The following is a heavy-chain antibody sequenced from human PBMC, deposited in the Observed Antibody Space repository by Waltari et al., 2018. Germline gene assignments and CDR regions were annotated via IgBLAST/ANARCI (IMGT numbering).Heavy chain of an antibody. V-gene: IGHV3-21*01. CDR3: AREGVIVVVIDY. D-gene: IGHD3-22*01. J-gene: IGHJ4*02. Sequence: EVQLVESGGGLVKPGGSLRLSCAASGFTFSSYSMNWVRQAPGKGLGWVSSISSSSSYIYYADSVKGRFTISRDNAKNSLYLQMNSLRAEDTAVYYCAREGVIVVVIDYWGQGTLVTVSS. CDR2: ISSSSSYI. CDR1: GFTFSSYS.